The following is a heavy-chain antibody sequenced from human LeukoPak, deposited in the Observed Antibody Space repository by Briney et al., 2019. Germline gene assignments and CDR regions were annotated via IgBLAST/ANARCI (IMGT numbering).Heavy chain of an antibody. CDR3: ATASGRYYELDY. Sequence: ASVKVSCMASGYIFTGYYMHWVRQAPGQGLEWMAWINPNSGGTNYAQKFQGRVTMTRDTSISTASMELSRLTSDDTAVYYCATASGRYYELDYWGQGMLVTVSS. V-gene: IGHV1-2*02. CDR2: INPNSGGT. D-gene: IGHD1-26*01. CDR1: GYIFTGYY. J-gene: IGHJ4*02.